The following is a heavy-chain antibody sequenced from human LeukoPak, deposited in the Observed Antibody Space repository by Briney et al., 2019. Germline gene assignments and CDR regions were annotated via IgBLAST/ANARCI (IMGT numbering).Heavy chain of an antibody. J-gene: IGHJ4*02. CDR3: AKDSSSGTYYDY. D-gene: IGHD1-26*01. CDR2: ISGSGGST. Sequence: GGSLRLSCAASGFTFSSYDMSWVRQAPGKGLEWVSAISGSGGSTYYADSVKGRFTISRDNSKNTLYLKMNSLRAEDTAVYYCAKDSSSGTYYDYWGQGTLVTVSS. V-gene: IGHV3-23*01. CDR1: GFTFSSYD.